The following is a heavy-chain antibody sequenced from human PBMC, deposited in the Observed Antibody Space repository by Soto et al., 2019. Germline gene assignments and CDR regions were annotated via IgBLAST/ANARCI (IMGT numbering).Heavy chain of an antibody. CDR1: GFTFSNYA. V-gene: IGHV3-23*01. Sequence: PGGSLRLSFAASGFTFSNYAMSWVRQAPGKGLAWVSAISSSGGSTYYADSVKGRFTISRDNSKNTLSLQMNSLRVEDTAVYYCAKGSSSGLQYFDYWGQGTLVTVSS. CDR3: AKGSSSGLQYFDY. D-gene: IGHD6-19*01. J-gene: IGHJ4*02. CDR2: ISSSGGST.